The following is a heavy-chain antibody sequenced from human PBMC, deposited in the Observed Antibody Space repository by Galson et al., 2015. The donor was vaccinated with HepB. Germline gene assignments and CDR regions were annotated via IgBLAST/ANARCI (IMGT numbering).Heavy chain of an antibody. Sequence: ETLSLTCTVSGGSITSSSYYWGWIRQPPGKGLEWIGSISYSGSTYYNASLKSRVTISADTSKNQFSLKLSSVTAADTAVYYCARAGTWLTKWFDPWGQGALVTVSS. CDR2: ISYSGST. J-gene: IGHJ5*02. V-gene: IGHV4-39*01. D-gene: IGHD3-22*01. CDR1: GGSITSSSYY. CDR3: ARAGTWLTKWFDP.